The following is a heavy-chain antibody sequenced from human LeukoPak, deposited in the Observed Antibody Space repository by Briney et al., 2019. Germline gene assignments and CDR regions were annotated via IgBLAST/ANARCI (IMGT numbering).Heavy chain of an antibody. CDR1: GYSISSGYY. Sequence: PSETLSLTCAVSGYSISSGYYWGWIRQPPVKGLEWIGSIYHSGSTYYNPSLKSRVTISVDTSKNQFSLKLRSVTAADTAFYYCARRGSYYNLDYWGQGTLVTVSS. CDR2: IYHSGST. J-gene: IGHJ4*02. CDR3: ARRGSYYNLDY. D-gene: IGHD1-26*01. V-gene: IGHV4-38-2*01.